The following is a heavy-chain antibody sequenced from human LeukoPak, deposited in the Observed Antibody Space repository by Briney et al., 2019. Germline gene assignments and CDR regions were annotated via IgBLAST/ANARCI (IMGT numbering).Heavy chain of an antibody. CDR1: GFTFSSYG. CDR3: ARDMISTPGGAFDI. CDR2: IWYDGSNK. D-gene: IGHD3-22*01. V-gene: IGHV3-33*01. J-gene: IGHJ3*02. Sequence: SLRLSCAASGFTFSSYGMHWVRQAPGKGLEWVAVIWYDGSNKYYADSVKGRFTISRDNSKNTLYLQMNSLRAEDTAVYYCARDMISTPGGAFDIWGQGTMVTV.